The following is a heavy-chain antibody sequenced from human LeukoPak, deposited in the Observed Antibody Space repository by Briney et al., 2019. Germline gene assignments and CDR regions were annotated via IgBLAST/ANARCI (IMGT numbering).Heavy chain of an antibody. CDR1: GGSISSYY. CDR2: IYYSGST. CDR3: ARGYSSGFIDY. J-gene: IGHJ4*02. D-gene: IGHD6-19*01. V-gene: IGHV4-59*01. Sequence: SETLSLTCTVSGGSISSYYWSWIRQPPGKGLEWIGYIYYSGSTNYNPSLESRVTISVDTSKNQFSLKLSSVTAADTAVYYCARGYSSGFIDYWGQGTLVTVSS.